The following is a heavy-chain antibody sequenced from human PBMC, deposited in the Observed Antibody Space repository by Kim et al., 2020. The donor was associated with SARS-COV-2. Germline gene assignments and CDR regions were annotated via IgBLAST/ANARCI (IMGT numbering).Heavy chain of an antibody. CDR1: GFTFGDYA. CDR3: TRALTSSWYDS. CDR2: IRSKTYGGTT. D-gene: IGHD2-2*01. J-gene: IGHJ5*01. Sequence: GRSLRLSCTASGFTFGDYAMTWVRQAPGKGLECVGFIRSKTYGGTTEYAASVKGRFTISRDDSNSIAYLQMNSLKSEDTAVYYCTRALTSSWYDSWGQGTLVTVSS. V-gene: IGHV3-49*04.